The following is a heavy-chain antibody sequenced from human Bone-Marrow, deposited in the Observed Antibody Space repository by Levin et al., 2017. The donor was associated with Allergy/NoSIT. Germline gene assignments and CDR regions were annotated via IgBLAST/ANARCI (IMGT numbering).Heavy chain of an antibody. J-gene: IGHJ4*02. D-gene: IGHD3-22*01. Sequence: PGGSLRLSCAASGFTFSGYAMHWVRQAPGKGLEWVAVISDDGNTKHYVDSVKGRFTTSRDNPKNTLYLQMNSLRPEDTAVYYCARGQDSSGYYLTNWGQGTLVTVSS. V-gene: IGHV3-30-3*01. CDR2: ISDDGNTK. CDR3: ARGQDSSGYYLTN. CDR1: GFTFSGYA.